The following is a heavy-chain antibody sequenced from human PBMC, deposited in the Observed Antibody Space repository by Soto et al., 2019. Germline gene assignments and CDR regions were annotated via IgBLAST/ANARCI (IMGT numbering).Heavy chain of an antibody. V-gene: IGHV4-39*01. J-gene: IGHJ6*03. CDR3: ASNYFGGSSSYYYMDV. D-gene: IGHD3-9*01. CDR2: IYYCGST. Sequence: QLQLQESGPGLVKPSETLSLTCTVSGGSISSSSYYWGWIRQPPGKRLEWIGSIYYCGSTYYNPCLNSGVTIYVDTSKNQFSLKLSSVTAADTAVYYWASNYFGGSSSYYYMDVWGKGTTVTVSS. CDR1: GGSISSSSYY.